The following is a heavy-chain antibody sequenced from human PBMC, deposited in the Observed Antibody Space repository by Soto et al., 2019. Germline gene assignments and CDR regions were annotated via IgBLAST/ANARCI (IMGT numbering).Heavy chain of an antibody. CDR3: ARGYYDSSGYYAPIRWFDP. V-gene: IGHV4-59*01. CDR2: IYYSGST. J-gene: IGHJ5*02. D-gene: IGHD3-22*01. CDR1: DGSISSYY. Sequence: SETLSLTCTVSDGSISSYYWSWIRQPPGKGLEWIGYIYYSGSTNYNPSLKSRVTISVDTSKNQFSLKLSSVTAADTAVYYCARGYYDSSGYYAPIRWFDPWGQGTLVTVSS.